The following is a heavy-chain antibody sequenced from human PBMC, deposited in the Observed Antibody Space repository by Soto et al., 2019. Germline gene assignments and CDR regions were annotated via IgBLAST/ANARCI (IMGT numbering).Heavy chain of an antibody. J-gene: IGHJ5*02. CDR2: IYYTGIT. V-gene: IGHV4-30-4*01. CDR3: AREERKGIISWFDP. CDR1: GGSVSGVDYF. D-gene: IGHD2-21*01. Sequence: SETLSLTCTVSGGSVSGVDYFWSWIRQSPGKGLEWIGYIYYTGITHLNPSLKSRLTMAVDTSKNEFSLKLTSVSAADTAVYFCAREERKGIISWFDPWGQGTPVTV.